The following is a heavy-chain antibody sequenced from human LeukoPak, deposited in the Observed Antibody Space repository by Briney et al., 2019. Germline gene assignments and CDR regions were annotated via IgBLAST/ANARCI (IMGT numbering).Heavy chain of an antibody. D-gene: IGHD2-2*01. V-gene: IGHV4-59*08. J-gene: IGHJ5*02. Sequence: KPSETLSLTCTVSGGSISSYYWSWIRQPPGKGLEWIGYVFYTGSTNYNPSLKSRVTISVDTSKNQFSLKLTSVTAADTAVHYCAGQRCSSTSCYSWFDPWGQGTLVTVSS. CDR1: GGSISSYY. CDR2: VFYTGST. CDR3: AGQRCSSTSCYSWFDP.